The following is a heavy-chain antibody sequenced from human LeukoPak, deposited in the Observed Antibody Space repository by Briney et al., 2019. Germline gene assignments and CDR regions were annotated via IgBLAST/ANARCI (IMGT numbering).Heavy chain of an antibody. D-gene: IGHD2-15*01. J-gene: IGHJ4*02. Sequence: GGSLRLSCAASGFTFSSYGMHWVRQAPGKGLEWVSVISSSGSGTFHADSVKGRFTISRDNSKNTLYLQMNSLRAEDTAVYYCAKVRDCSGGSCQYCFDYWGQGTLVTVSS. CDR3: AKVRDCSGGSCQYCFDY. CDR1: GFTFSSYG. CDR2: ISSSGSGT. V-gene: IGHV3-23*01.